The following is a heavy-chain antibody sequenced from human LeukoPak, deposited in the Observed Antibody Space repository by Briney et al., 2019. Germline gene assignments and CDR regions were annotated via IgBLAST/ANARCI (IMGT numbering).Heavy chain of an antibody. V-gene: IGHV3-11*04. Sequence: PGGSLRLSCAASGFTFSDYYMSWIRQAPGKGLEWVSYISSSGSTIYYADSVKGRFTISRDNAKNSLYLQMNSLRAEDTAVYYCARGTHYYCSSTSCPYFDYWGQGTLVTVSS. CDR1: GFTFSDYY. J-gene: IGHJ4*02. D-gene: IGHD2-2*01. CDR2: ISSSGSTI. CDR3: ARGTHYYCSSTSCPYFDY.